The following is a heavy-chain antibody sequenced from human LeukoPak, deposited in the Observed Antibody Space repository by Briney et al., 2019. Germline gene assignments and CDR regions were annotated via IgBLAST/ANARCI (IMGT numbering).Heavy chain of an antibody. J-gene: IGHJ5*02. D-gene: IGHD2-2*01. CDR2: IYYSGST. CDR3: ARGNVVPAAIEIPQNNWFDP. V-gene: IGHV4-59*01. Sequence: TSETLSLTCTVSGGSISSYYWSWIRQPPGKGLEWIGYIYYSGSTNYNPSLKSRVTISVDTSKNQFSLKLSSVTAADTAVYYCARGNVVPAAIEIPQNNWFDPWGQGTLDTVSS. CDR1: GGSISSYY.